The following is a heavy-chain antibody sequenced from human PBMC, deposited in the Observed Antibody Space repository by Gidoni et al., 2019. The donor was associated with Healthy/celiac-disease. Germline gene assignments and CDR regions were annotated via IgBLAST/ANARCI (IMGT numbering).Heavy chain of an antibody. V-gene: IGHV4-34*01. CDR3: ARGRRFQH. J-gene: IGHJ1*01. CDR2: INHSGST. CDR1: GGSFSGYY. Sequence: QVQLQQWGAGLLKPSETLSLTCAVYGGSFSGYYWSWIRQPPGKGLEWIGEINHSGSTNYNPSLKSRATISVDTSKNQFSLKLSSVTAADTAVYYCARGRRFQHWGQGTLVTVSS.